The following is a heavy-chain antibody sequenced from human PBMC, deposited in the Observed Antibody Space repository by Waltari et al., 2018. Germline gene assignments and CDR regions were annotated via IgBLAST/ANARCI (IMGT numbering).Heavy chain of an antibody. CDR3: ARKETGQLVVDY. J-gene: IGHJ4*02. CDR2: IYYSGST. CDR1: GGSISSSRYY. D-gene: IGHD6-6*01. V-gene: IGHV4-39*07. Sequence: QLQLQESGPGLVKPSETLSLTCTVSGGSISSSRYYWVWIRQPPGKGLEWIGSIYYSGSTYYNPSLKSRVTISVDTSKNQFSLKLSSVTAADTAVYYCARKETGQLVVDYWGQGTLVTVSS.